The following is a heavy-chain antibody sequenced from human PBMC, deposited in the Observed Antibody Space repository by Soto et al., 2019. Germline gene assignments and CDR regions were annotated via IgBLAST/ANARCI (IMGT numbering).Heavy chain of an antibody. CDR3: ARAILTGYNILTGYYMDY. D-gene: IGHD3-9*01. CDR1: GGSVSSGAYY. V-gene: IGHV4-61*08. J-gene: IGHJ4*02. CDR2: IYYSGST. Sequence: SETLSLTCTVSGGSVSSGAYYWSWIRQPPEKGLEWIGYIYYSGSTNYNPSLKSRVTISVDMSKNQFSLKLTSVTAADTAVYYCARAILTGYNILTGYYMDYWGQGSLVTVSS.